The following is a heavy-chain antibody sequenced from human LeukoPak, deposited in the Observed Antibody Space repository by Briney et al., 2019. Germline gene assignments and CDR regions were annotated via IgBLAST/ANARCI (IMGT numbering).Heavy chain of an antibody. D-gene: IGHD3-10*01. CDR1: GYSFTSYW. CDR2: IYPGDSDT. V-gene: IGHV5-51*01. Sequence: GESLKISCKGSGYSFTSYWIGWVRPMPGEGLEWMGIIYPGDSDTRYSPSFQGQVTISADKSISTAYLQWSSLKASDTAMYYCARHVGGSYYNGQDDNWGQGTLVTVSS. J-gene: IGHJ4*02. CDR3: ARHVGGSYYNGQDDN.